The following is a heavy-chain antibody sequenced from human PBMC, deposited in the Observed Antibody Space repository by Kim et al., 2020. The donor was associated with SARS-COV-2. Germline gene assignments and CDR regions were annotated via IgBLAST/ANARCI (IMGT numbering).Heavy chain of an antibody. CDR2: IYSGGST. D-gene: IGHD1-26*01. CDR1: GFTVSSNY. Sequence: GGSLRLSCAASGFTVSSNYMSWVRQAPGKGLEWVSVIYSGGSTYYADSVKGRFTISRDNSKNTLYLQMNSLRAEDTAVYYCARGPTTLYYFDYWGQGTLVTVSS. CDR3: ARGPTTLYYFDY. J-gene: IGHJ4*02. V-gene: IGHV3-66*02.